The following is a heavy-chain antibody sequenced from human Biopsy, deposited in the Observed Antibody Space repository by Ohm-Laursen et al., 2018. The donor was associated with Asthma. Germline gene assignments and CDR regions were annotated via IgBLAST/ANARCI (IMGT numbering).Heavy chain of an antibody. CDR2: IDQSGYT. D-gene: IGHD1-20*01. CDR3: ARAAITGIRGWFDP. V-gene: IGHV4-34*01. Sequence: SDTLPLTCTVYGGYLTGHYWNWIRQPPGKGLEWIGEIDQSGYTNYNPSLKSRVTISADTSKNQFHLNLSSVTAADTAVYFCARAAITGIRGWFDPWGQGTQVTVSS. J-gene: IGHJ5*02. CDR1: GGYLTGHY.